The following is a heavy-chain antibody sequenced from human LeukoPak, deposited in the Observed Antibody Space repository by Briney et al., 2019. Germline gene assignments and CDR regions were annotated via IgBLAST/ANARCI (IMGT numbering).Heavy chain of an antibody. CDR2: VDPEDGET. V-gene: IGHV1-69-2*01. CDR3: ATTSLAIQAFDI. J-gene: IGHJ3*02. D-gene: IGHD3-3*01. CDR1: GYTFTGYY. Sequence: ASVKVSCKASGYTFTGYYMHWVQQAPGKGLEWMGLVDPEDGETIYAEKFQGRVTITADTSTDTAYMELSSLRSEDTAVYYCATTSLAIQAFDIWGQGTMVTVSS.